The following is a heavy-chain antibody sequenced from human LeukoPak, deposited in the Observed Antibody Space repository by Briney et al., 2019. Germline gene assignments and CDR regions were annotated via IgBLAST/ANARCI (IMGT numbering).Heavy chain of an antibody. V-gene: IGHV3-7*01. Sequence: GGSLRLSCAASGFTFSSYWMSWVRQAPGKGLEWVANIKQDGSEKYYVDSVRGRFTISRDNAKNSLYLQMNSLRAEDTAVYYCARVPPDSSGYYLTYYFDYWGQGTLVTVSS. D-gene: IGHD3-22*01. CDR3: ARVPPDSSGYYLTYYFDY. CDR1: GFTFSSYW. J-gene: IGHJ4*02. CDR2: IKQDGSEK.